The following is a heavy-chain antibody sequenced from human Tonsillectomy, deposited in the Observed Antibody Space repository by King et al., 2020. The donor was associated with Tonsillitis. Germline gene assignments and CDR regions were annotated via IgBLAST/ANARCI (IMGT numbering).Heavy chain of an antibody. Sequence: VQLVESGVGLIQPGGSLRLSFAASGFTVSSNYMNWVLQAPGKGLWWVSVRYSGGSTYYADSVKGRFTNSRDNSKNTLSLQMNRRRAEDTAVYYCARDLGYYYGPGGLGAFDIWGRGTLVTVSS. CDR2: RYSGGST. V-gene: IGHV3-53*01. J-gene: IGHJ3*02. CDR1: GFTVSSNY. D-gene: IGHD3-10*01. CDR3: ARDLGYYYGPGGLGAFDI.